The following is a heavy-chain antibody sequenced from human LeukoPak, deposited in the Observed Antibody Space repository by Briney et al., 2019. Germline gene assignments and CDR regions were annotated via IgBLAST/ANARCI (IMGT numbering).Heavy chain of an antibody. CDR1: GYTFTSYA. D-gene: IGHD2-8*01. Sequence: GASVKVSCKASGYTFTSYAITWVRQVPGQGLEWMGRIIPIFGTTNYAQKFQGGVTITTDESTSTAYMELSSLRSEDTAVYYCARDRAARGYCTNGVCQEGALDIWGQGTMVTVSS. CDR2: IIPIFGTT. V-gene: IGHV1-69*05. J-gene: IGHJ3*02. CDR3: ARDRAARGYCTNGVCQEGALDI.